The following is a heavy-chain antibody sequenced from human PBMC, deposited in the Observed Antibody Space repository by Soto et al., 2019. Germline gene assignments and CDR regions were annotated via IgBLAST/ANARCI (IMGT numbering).Heavy chain of an antibody. CDR3: AKFLVPAAIYYYYGMDV. D-gene: IGHD2-2*02. CDR2: ISGSGGST. Sequence: PGGSLRLSCAASGFTFSSYAMSWVRQAPGRGLEWVSAISGSGGSTYYADSVKGRFTISRDNSKNTLYLQMNSLRAEDTAVYYCAKFLVPAAIYYYYGMDVWGQGTTVTVSS. J-gene: IGHJ6*02. V-gene: IGHV3-23*01. CDR1: GFTFSSYA.